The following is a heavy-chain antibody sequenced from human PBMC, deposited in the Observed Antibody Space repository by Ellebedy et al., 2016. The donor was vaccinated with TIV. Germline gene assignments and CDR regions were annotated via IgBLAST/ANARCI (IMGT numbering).Heavy chain of an antibody. CDR2: ITGSGDST. J-gene: IGHJ4*02. V-gene: IGHV3-23*01. Sequence: GESLKISCVASGFTFRSHCMHWVRQAPGKGLEWVSTITGSGDSTFYADSIKGRFTISRDNSKKTLFLQINSLSGEDTAVYFCAADYDFLTGYFSDIGYWGQGILVTVSS. D-gene: IGHD3/OR15-3a*01. CDR3: AADYDFLTGYFSDIGY. CDR1: GFTFRSHC.